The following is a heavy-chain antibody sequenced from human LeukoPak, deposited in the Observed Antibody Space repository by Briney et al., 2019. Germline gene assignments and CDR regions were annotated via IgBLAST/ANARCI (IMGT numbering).Heavy chain of an antibody. V-gene: IGHV4/OR15-8*01. D-gene: IGHD5-18*01. J-gene: IGHJ4*02. CDR2: IYHSGST. CDR3: ARRRYNYGFDS. CDR1: GDSISSSNW. Sequence: SETLSLTCDVSGDSISSSNWWNWVRQPPGKGPEWIGGIYHSGSTNYNPSLKSRVTMSVDKSKNQFSLKLSSVTAADTAVFYCARRRYNYGFDSWGQGTLVTVSS.